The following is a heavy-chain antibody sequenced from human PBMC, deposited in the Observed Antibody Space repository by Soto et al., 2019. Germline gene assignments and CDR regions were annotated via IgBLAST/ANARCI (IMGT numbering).Heavy chain of an antibody. Sequence: EVQLVESGGGLVKPGGSLRLSCAASGFTFANAWMSWVRQAPGKGLEWVGRVRSKADVGTTDYAAPVKGRFTISRDDSENTLYLQMNSLKIDDTAVYYCRRDWDYPVLWGQGTLVTVSS. J-gene: IGHJ4*02. CDR1: GFTFANAW. CDR3: RRDWDYPVL. D-gene: IGHD1-7*01. CDR2: VRSKADVGTT. V-gene: IGHV3-15*01.